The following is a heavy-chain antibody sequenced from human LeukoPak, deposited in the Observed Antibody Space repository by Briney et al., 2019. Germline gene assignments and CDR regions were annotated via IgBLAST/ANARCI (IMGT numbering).Heavy chain of an antibody. CDR2: ISAYNGNT. Sequence: ASVKVSCKASGYTFTSYGITWVRQAPGQGLEWMGWISAYNGNTNYAQKLQGRVTMTTDTSTSTAYMELRSLRSDDTAVYYCVRRGGAAADYSYYYMDVWGKGTTVTVSS. CDR1: GYTFTSYG. J-gene: IGHJ6*03. D-gene: IGHD6-13*01. V-gene: IGHV1-18*01. CDR3: VRRGGAAADYSYYYMDV.